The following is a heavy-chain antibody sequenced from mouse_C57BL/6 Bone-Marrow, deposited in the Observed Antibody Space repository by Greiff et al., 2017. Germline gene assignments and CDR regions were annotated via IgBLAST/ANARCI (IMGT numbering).Heavy chain of an antibody. D-gene: IGHD2-10*02. V-gene: IGHV1-9*01. CDR1: GYTFTGYW. CDR3: AEVGNRAYGNLYAMDY. J-gene: IGHJ4*01. Sequence: QVQLQQPGAELMKPGASVKLSCKATGYTFTGYWIEWVKQRPGHGLERIGEILPGSGSTNYNEKFKGKATFTVDTSSNTAYMHLSSLTAEDSAICYCAEVGNRAYGNLYAMDYWGQGTTVTVSS. CDR2: ILPGSGST.